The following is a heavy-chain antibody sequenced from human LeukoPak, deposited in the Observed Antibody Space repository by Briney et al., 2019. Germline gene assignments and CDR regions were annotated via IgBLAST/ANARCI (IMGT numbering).Heavy chain of an antibody. Sequence: SETLSLTCTVSGGSISSYYWSWIRQPPGKGLEWIGYIYYSGSTNYNPSLKSRVTISVDTSKNQFSLKLSSVTAADTAVYYCARVGSRKRIRGFDPWGQGTLVTVSS. CDR1: GGSISSYY. J-gene: IGHJ5*02. CDR2: IYYSGST. CDR3: ARVGSRKRIRGFDP. V-gene: IGHV4-59*12. D-gene: IGHD1-14*01.